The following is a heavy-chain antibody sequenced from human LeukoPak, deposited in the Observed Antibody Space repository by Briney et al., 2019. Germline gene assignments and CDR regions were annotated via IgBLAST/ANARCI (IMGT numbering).Heavy chain of an antibody. CDR2: IYTSGST. D-gene: IGHD3-10*01. J-gene: IGHJ6*02. CDR1: GGSISSYY. V-gene: IGHV4-4*07. Sequence: KSSETLSLTRTVSGGSISSYYWSWIRQPAGKGLEWIGRIYTSGSTNYNPSLKSRVTMSVDTSKNQFSLKLSSVTAADTAVYYCARVGTMVRGVDYGMDVWGQGTTVTVSS. CDR3: ARVGTMVRGVDYGMDV.